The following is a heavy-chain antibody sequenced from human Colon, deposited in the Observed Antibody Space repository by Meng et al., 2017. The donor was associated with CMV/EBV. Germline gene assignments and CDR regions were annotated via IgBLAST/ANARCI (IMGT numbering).Heavy chain of an antibody. CDR3: ARPGAPGLAGVYYYGMDV. J-gene: IGHJ6*02. CDR2: IYYTGSA. Sequence: SETLSLTCTVSGDSINNYYWSWIRQPPGKGLEWIAYIYYTGSANYNPSLKSRVTISVDTSKNQFSLKLTSVIAADTAVYYCARPGAPGLAGVYYYGMDVWGQGTTVTVSS. V-gene: IGHV4-59*01. CDR1: GDSINNYY. D-gene: IGHD3-10*01.